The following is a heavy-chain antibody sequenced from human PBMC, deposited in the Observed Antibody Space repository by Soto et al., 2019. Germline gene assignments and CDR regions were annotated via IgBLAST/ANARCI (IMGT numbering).Heavy chain of an antibody. CDR1: GFTFSSYS. CDR2: ISSSSSTI. Sequence: GGSLRLSCAASGFTFSSYSMNWVRQAPGKGLEWVSYISSSSSTIYYADSVKGRFTISRDNAKNSLYLQMNSLRAEDTAVYYCARAAYCTNGVCYTSYYMDVWGKGTTVTVSS. V-gene: IGHV3-48*01. D-gene: IGHD2-8*01. CDR3: ARAAYCTNGVCYTSYYMDV. J-gene: IGHJ6*03.